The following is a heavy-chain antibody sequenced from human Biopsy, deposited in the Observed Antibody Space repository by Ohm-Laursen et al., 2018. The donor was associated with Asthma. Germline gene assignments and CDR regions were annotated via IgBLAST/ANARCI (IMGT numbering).Heavy chain of an antibody. J-gene: IGHJ4*02. Sequence: SETLSLTCTVSGGSINNFYWSWIRPPPGKGLESIGHVYYSGSTNYNPSLKSRVTISIDASKNQFSLKLTSVTAADTAVYYWARGVDRVTGLLDHFDSWGQGTLVTVSS. D-gene: IGHD2-21*02. CDR2: VYYSGST. CDR3: ARGVDRVTGLLDHFDS. V-gene: IGHV4-59*01. CDR1: GGSINNFY.